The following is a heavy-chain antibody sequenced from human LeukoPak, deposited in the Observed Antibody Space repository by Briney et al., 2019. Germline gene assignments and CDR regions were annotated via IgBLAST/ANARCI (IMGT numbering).Heavy chain of an antibody. V-gene: IGHV3-53*01. Sequence: GRSLRLSCAASGFTVSSNYMSWVRQAPGKGLEWVSVIYSGGSTYYADSVKGRFTISRDNSKNTLYLQMNSLRAEDTAVYYCAKITDRNWFDPWGQGTLVTVSS. CDR3: AKITDRNWFDP. CDR2: IYSGGST. D-gene: IGHD5-24*01. CDR1: GFTVSSNY. J-gene: IGHJ5*02.